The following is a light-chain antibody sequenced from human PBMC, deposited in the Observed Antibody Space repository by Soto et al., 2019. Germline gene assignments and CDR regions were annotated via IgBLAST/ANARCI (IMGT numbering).Light chain of an antibody. Sequence: DIQMTQPPSSLSASVGDRVTITCRASQAINNYVAWYQQKPGQCPQLLIYAASTLQSGVPSRFSGSGSGTDFTLTISSLQPEDVATYYCQKYDSVLLIFGGGTKVEVK. CDR3: QKYDSVLLI. CDR2: AAS. CDR1: QAINNY. V-gene: IGKV1-27*01. J-gene: IGKJ4*01.